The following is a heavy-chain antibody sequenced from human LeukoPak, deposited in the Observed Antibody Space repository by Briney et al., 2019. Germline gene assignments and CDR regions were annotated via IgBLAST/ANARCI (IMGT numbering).Heavy chain of an antibody. CDR1: GFTFSSYS. CDR3: AKDITYSSSWYNWFDP. D-gene: IGHD6-13*01. V-gene: IGHV3-48*01. Sequence: PGGSLRLSCAASGFTFSSYSMNWVRQAPGKGLEWVSYISSSSSTIYYADSVKGRFTISRDNAKNSLYLQMNSLRAEDTAVYYCAKDITYSSSWYNWFDPWGQGTLVTVSS. CDR2: ISSSSSTI. J-gene: IGHJ5*02.